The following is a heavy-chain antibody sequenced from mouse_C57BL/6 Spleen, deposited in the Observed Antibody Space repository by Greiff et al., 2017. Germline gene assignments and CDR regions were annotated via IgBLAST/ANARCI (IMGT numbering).Heavy chain of an antibody. CDR2: IDPENGDT. CDR3: TKGSNYAWFAY. D-gene: IGHD2-5*01. Sequence: QRQQSVAELVRPGASVKLSCTASGFNIKDDYMHWVKQRPEQGLEWIGWIDPENGDTEYASKFQGKATITADTSSNTAYLQLSSLTSEDTAVYYCTKGSNYAWFAYWGQGTLVTVSA. V-gene: IGHV14-4*01. CDR1: GFNIKDDY. J-gene: IGHJ3*01.